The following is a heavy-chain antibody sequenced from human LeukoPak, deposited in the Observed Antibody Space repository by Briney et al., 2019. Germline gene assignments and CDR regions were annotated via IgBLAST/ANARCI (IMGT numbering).Heavy chain of an antibody. CDR2: IYTSGST. CDR3: ARATADILTGYFDY. CDR1: GGSISSGSYY. V-gene: IGHV4-61*02. J-gene: IGHJ4*02. Sequence: PSETLSLTCTVSGGSISSGSYYWSWIRQPAGKGLEWIGRIYTSGSTNYNPSLKSRVTISVDTSKNQFSLKLSSVTAADTAVYYCARATADILTGYFDYWGQGTLVTVSS. D-gene: IGHD3-9*01.